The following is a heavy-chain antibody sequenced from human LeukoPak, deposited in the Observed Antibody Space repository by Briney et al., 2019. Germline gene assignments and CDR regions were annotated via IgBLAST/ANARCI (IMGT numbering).Heavy chain of an antibody. CDR1: AASVSSGDYY. J-gene: IGHJ1*01. V-gene: IGHV4-30-4*01. CDR3: ASYCSSSSCHGYFPH. CDR2: ISRSGTT. Sequence: TSETLSLTCTVSAASVSSGDYYWSWIRQSPGKVLEWVGYISRSGTTHYNPSLKSRTTISIDTSKNQFTLHLTSVTAADTALYYCASYCSSSSCHGYFPHWGQGALVT. D-gene: IGHD2-2*01.